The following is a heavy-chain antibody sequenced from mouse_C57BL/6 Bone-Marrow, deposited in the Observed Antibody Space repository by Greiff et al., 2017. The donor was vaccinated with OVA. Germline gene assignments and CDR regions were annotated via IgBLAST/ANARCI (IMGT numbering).Heavy chain of an antibody. J-gene: IGHJ1*03. CDR3: ARRNWDWDFDV. CDR1: GFTFSSYG. V-gene: IGHV5-6*02. Sequence: EVKLVESGGDLVKPGGSLKLSCAASGFTFSSYGMSWVRQTPDKRLEWVATISSGGSSTYYPDSVKGRFTISRDNAKNTLYLQMSSLKSEDTAMYYCARRNWDWDFDVWGTGTTVTVSS. CDR2: ISSGGSST. D-gene: IGHD4-1*01.